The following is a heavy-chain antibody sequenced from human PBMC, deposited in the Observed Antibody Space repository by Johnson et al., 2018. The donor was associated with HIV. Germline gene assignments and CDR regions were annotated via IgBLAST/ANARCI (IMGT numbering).Heavy chain of an antibody. CDR2: ISYDGTNK. J-gene: IGHJ3*02. CDR3: AREEEYSYGFGAFDI. D-gene: IGHD5-18*01. CDR1: GFTFSSYS. Sequence: VQLVESGGGVVQPGRSLRLSCAASGFTFSSYSMHWVRQAPGKGLEWVALISYDGTNKYYAGSVKGRFTISRDNSKNTLSLQMNSLRAEDTAVYYCAREEEYSYGFGAFDIWGQGTMVTASS. V-gene: IGHV3-30-3*01.